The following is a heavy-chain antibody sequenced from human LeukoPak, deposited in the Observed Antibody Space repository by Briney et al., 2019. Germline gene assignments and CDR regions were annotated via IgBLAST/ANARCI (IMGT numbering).Heavy chain of an antibody. D-gene: IGHD2-2*01. CDR3: ATAAREGYCSSTSCYGDWFDP. CDR2: FDPEDGET. CDR1: GYTLTELS. J-gene: IGHJ5*02. Sequence: ASVKVSCKVSGYTLTELSMHWVRQAPGKGLEWMGGFDPEDGETIYAQKFQGRVTMTEDTSTDTAYMELSSLRSEDTAVYYCATAAREGYCSSTSCYGDWFDPWGQGTLVTVSS. V-gene: IGHV1-24*01.